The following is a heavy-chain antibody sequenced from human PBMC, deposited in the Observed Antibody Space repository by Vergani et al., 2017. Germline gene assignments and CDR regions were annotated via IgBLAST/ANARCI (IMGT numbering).Heavy chain of an antibody. J-gene: IGHJ4*02. CDR2: INQDGSQK. Sequence: VQLAESGGGRVQPGRSLRLSCAASGFSFSSHAIHWVRQAPGKGLEWVANINQDGSQKQYVDSVKGRFTISRDNAKNSLYLQMNSLRAEDTAVYHCARTGYSSNSKDYWGQGTLVTVSS. V-gene: IGHV3-7*01. CDR3: ARTGYSSNSKDY. CDR1: GFSFSSHA. D-gene: IGHD6-19*01.